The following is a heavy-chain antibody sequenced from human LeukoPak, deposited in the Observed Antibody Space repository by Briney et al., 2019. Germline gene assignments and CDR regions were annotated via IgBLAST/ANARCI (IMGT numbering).Heavy chain of an antibody. D-gene: IGHD3-22*01. Sequence: SETLSLTCAVYGGSFRGFYWSWIRQPPGKGLEWIGEINHSGSTYYNPSLKSRVTISEDTSKNQFSLKLTSVTAADTAVYYCATLGEYYDSSGYYYNWGQGTLVTVSS. CDR1: GGSFRGFY. J-gene: IGHJ4*02. CDR3: ATLGEYYDSSGYYYN. CDR2: INHSGST. V-gene: IGHV4-34*01.